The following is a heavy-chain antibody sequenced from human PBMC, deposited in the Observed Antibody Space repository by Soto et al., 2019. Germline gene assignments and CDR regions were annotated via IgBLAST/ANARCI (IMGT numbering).Heavy chain of an antibody. CDR2: ISHEGGTQ. Sequence: PGGSLRLSCAASGFTFSEYGIDWIRQAPGKGLEWVAVISHEGGTQYYADSVRARFTVSRDNSKNIVYLQMDSLRPEDTAVYFCAKEGTPRVSRWDDNWGQGILVTVSS. CDR1: GFTFSEYG. D-gene: IGHD1-26*01. V-gene: IGHV3-30*18. CDR3: AKEGTPRVSRWDDN. J-gene: IGHJ4*02.